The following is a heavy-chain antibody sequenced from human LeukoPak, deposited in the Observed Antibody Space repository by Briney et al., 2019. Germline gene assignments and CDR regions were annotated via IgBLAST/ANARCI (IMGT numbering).Heavy chain of an antibody. CDR3: ARRRTTYYYDSSGYSQLVYYYYMDV. CDR1: GGSISSSSYY. J-gene: IGHJ6*03. V-gene: IGHV4-39*01. CDR2: IYYSGST. Sequence: SETLPLTCTVSGGSISSSSYYWGWIRQPPGKGLEWIGSIYYSGSTYYNPSLKSRVTISVDTSKNQFSLKLSSVTAADTAVYYCARRRTTYYYDSSGYSQLVYYYYMDVWGKGTTVTVSS. D-gene: IGHD3-22*01.